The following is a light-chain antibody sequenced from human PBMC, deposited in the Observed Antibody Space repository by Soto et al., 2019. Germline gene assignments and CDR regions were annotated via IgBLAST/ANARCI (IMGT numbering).Light chain of an antibody. J-gene: IGKJ1*01. CDR2: GAS. V-gene: IGKV3-20*01. Sequence: EIVLTQSPGTLSLSPGERATLSCRASLSVGSSQLAWYQQKPGQAPRLVMYGASSRATDTPDRFSGSGSGTDFTLTISRLEPEDFAVYYCQQYGSSPRTFGQGTKVEIK. CDR1: LSVGSSQ. CDR3: QQYGSSPRT.